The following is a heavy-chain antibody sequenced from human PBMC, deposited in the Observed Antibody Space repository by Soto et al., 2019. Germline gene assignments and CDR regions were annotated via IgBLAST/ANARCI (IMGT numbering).Heavy chain of an antibody. V-gene: IGHV1-2*02. CDR2: IGPESGAT. Sequence: GGPVKVSCKASGYTFTGHYIHWVRQAPEQGPEWMGEIGPESGATRYAQKFQGRVAMTRDTSITTVYMELKNLSPDDTAVYYCGRGRSGQIVVFYWGQGTPVTVS. CDR3: GRGRSGQIVVFY. J-gene: IGHJ4*02. CDR1: GYTFTGHY. D-gene: IGHD1-26*01.